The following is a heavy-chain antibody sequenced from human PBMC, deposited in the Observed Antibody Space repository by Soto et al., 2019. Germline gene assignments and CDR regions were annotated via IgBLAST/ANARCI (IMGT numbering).Heavy chain of an antibody. D-gene: IGHD2-8*01. V-gene: IGHV4-30-4*01. CDR2: IYYSGST. CDR1: GGSISSGDYY. J-gene: IGHJ4*02. Sequence: SETLSLTCTVSGGSISSGDYYWSWIRQPPGKGLEWIGYIYYSGSTYYNPSLKSRVTISVDTSKNQFSLKLSSVTAADTAVYYCARIGYCTNGVCANFDYWDQGTLVTVSS. CDR3: ARIGYCTNGVCANFDY.